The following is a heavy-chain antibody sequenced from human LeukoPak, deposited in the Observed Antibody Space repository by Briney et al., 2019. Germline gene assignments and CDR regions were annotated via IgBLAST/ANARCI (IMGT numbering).Heavy chain of an antibody. D-gene: IGHD4-17*01. Sequence: PGGSLRLSCAASGFSFSSYWMTWVRQAPGKGLEWVANIKKDGSEQNYMDSVKGRFTISRDNAKNSLYLQMNSLRAEDTAFYYCASGYGAWGQGTLVIVSS. CDR2: IKKDGSEQ. CDR3: ASGYGA. CDR1: GFSFSSYW. J-gene: IGHJ5*02. V-gene: IGHV3-7*01.